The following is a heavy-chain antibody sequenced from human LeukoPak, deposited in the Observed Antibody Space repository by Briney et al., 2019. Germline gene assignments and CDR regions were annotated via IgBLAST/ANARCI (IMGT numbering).Heavy chain of an antibody. J-gene: IGHJ3*02. Sequence: SETLSLTCTVSGGSMSDYYWSWIQQPPGKGLEWIGYIYYTGTTNYNPSLKGRVIISIDTSKNQFSLKLSSVTAADTALYYCARDYTMTHASDIWGQGTLVTVSS. D-gene: IGHD3-22*01. CDR3: ARDYTMTHASDI. CDR2: IYYTGTT. CDR1: GGSMSDYY. V-gene: IGHV4-59*01.